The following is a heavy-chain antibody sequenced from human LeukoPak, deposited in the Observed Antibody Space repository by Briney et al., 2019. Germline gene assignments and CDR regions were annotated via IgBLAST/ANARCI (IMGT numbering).Heavy chain of an antibody. J-gene: IGHJ4*02. CDR1: GGSISSYY. Sequence: SETLSLTCSVSGGSISSYYWSWIRQPPGKGLEWIGYIYYSGSINYNPSLKSRVTISVDTSKNQLSLKLSSVTAADTAVYYCVVGHNYFDYWGPGTLVTVST. D-gene: IGHD2-15*01. V-gene: IGHV4-59*01. CDR2: IYYSGSI. CDR3: VVGHNYFDY.